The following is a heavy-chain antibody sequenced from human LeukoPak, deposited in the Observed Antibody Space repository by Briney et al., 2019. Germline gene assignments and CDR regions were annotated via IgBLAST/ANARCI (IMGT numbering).Heavy chain of an antibody. V-gene: IGHV3-66*01. CDR3: ARAWGMDV. Sequence: GVLRLSCAASGFTVSSNDMNWVRQAPGKGLEWVSVLYSGGSTYYADSVKGRFTISRDNSKNTLYLQLNSLRAEDTAVYYCARAWGMDVWGQGTTVTVSS. CDR2: LYSGGST. J-gene: IGHJ6*02. CDR1: GFTVSSND.